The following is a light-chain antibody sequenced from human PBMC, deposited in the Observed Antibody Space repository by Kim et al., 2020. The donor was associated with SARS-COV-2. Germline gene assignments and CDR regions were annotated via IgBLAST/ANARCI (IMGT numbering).Light chain of an antibody. CDR3: SSYTSSYTFV. J-gene: IGLJ1*01. V-gene: IGLV2-14*04. CDR1: SSEVGGYNF. CDR2: DVT. Sequence: GQSITISCTGTSSEVGGYNFVSWYQQQPGKAPKFLIYDVTERPSGVSNRFSGSKSGNTASLTISGLQPEDEADYYCSSYTSSYTFVFGTGTKVTVL.